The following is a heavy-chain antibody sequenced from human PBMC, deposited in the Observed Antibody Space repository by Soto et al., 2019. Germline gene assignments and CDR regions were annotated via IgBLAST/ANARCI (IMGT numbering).Heavy chain of an antibody. J-gene: IGHJ5*02. V-gene: IGHV4-34*01. D-gene: IGHD3-16*02. CDR2: INHSGST. CDR1: GGSFSGYY. Sequence: PSETLSLTCAVYGGSFSGYYWSWIRQPPGKGLEWIGEINHSGSTNYNPSLKSRVTISVDTSKNQFSLKLSSVTAADTAVYYCARGALMITFGGVIVRPWFDPWGQGTLDTVSS. CDR3: ARGALMITFGGVIVRPWFDP.